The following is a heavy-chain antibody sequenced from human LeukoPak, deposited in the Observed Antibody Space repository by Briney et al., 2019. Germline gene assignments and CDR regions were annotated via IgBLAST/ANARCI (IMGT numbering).Heavy chain of an antibody. CDR1: GFTFSSYS. V-gene: IGHV3-21*01. D-gene: IGHD4-17*01. CDR2: ISSSSSYI. CDR3: AAVMTTVTSRFDY. Sequence: TGGSLRLSCAASGFTFSSYSMNWVRQAPGKGLEWVSSISSSSSYIYYADSVKGRFTISRDNAKNSLYLQMNSLRAEDTAVYYCAAVMTTVTSRFDYWGQGTLVTVSS. J-gene: IGHJ4*02.